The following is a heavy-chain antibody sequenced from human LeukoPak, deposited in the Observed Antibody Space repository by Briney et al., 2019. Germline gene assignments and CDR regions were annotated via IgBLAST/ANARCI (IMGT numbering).Heavy chain of an antibody. CDR1: SGSIDNEH. CDR3: VSLLFGGAGRGN. V-gene: IGHV4-59*12. Sequence: PSETLSLTCSVSSGSIDNEHWYWVRQPPGKGLEWIGHTLYGGSNKFNPSLKSRVTISVDRSKDQFSLTLISVTAADTAVYYCVSLLFGGAGRGNWGQGSLVTVSS. CDR2: TLYGGSN. J-gene: IGHJ4*02. D-gene: IGHD3-3*01.